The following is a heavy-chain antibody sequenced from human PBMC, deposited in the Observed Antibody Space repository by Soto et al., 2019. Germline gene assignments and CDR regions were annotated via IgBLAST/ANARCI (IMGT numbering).Heavy chain of an antibody. CDR3: ASILYGDNVDY. V-gene: IGHV1-8*01. CDR2: MNPNSGNT. D-gene: IGHD4-17*01. J-gene: IGHJ4*02. Sequence: QVQLVQSGAEVKKPGASVKVSCKASGYTFTSYDINWVRQATGQALEGMGWMNPNSGNTGYAQKFQGRVTMTRNTSMSTAYMELSSLGSEDTAVYYFASILYGDNVDYWWKGTLVSVSS. CDR1: GYTFTSYD.